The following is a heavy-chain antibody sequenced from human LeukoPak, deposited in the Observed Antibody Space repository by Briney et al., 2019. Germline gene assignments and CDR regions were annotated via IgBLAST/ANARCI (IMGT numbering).Heavy chain of an antibody. D-gene: IGHD2-21*01. Sequence: GGSLRLSCAASGSSFSASTVFWVRQAPGKGLEWVGRIKNKRESYATAFAESVKGRFTLSRGDSRNMAYLQMNSLKTEDTAVYYCSTFLWSEGKIDPWGQGILVTVSS. CDR2: IKNKRESYAT. CDR1: GSSFSAST. V-gene: IGHV3-73*01. J-gene: IGHJ5*02. CDR3: STFLWSEGKIDP.